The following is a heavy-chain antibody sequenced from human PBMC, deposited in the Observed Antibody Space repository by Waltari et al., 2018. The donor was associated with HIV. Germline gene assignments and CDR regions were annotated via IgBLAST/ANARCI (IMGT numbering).Heavy chain of an antibody. CDR2: VIPGAGTA. Sequence: QVQLVQSRAEVKKPGSSVTISCKASGGAFISHSFTWLRQAPGQGLKGMGRVIPGAGTAKKAQRFQVRYSITADQIPPTVHMSFPTRRLSDTSMKAWVSARGTWGLDFHSWGQGTPVAV. J-gene: IGHJ5*01. CDR3: VSARGTWGLDFHS. D-gene: IGHD3-16*01. V-gene: IGHV1-69*08. CDR1: GGAFISHS.